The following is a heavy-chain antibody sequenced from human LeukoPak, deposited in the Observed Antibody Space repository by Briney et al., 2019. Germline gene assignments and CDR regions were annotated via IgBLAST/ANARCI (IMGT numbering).Heavy chain of an antibody. CDR2: IYYSGST. V-gene: IGHV4-39*07. D-gene: IGHD1-26*01. J-gene: IGHJ4*02. CDR1: GGSISSSSYY. Sequence: PSETLSLTCTVSGGSISSSSYYWGWIRQPPGKGLEWIGSIYYSGSTYYNPSLKSRVTISVDTSKNQFSLKLSSVTAADTAVYYCARERATYSGSLMDYWGQGTLVTVSS. CDR3: ARERATYSGSLMDY.